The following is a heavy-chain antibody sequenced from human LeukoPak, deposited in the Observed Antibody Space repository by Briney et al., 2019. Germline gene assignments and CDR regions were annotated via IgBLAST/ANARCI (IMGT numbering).Heavy chain of an antibody. CDR1: GYTFTSYY. J-gene: IGHJ3*02. D-gene: IGHD3-3*01. CDR2: INPSGGST. V-gene: IGHV1-46*01. CDR3: ARPRDQIWSGYAFDI. Sequence: ASVKVSCKASGYTFTSYYMHWVRQAPGQGLEWMGIINPSGGSTSYAQKFQGRATMTRDTSTSTVYMELSSLRSEDTAVYYCARPRDQIWSGYAFDIWGQGTMVTVSS.